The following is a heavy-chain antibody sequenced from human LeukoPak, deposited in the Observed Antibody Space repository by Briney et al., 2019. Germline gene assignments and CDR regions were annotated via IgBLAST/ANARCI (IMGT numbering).Heavy chain of an antibody. CDR1: GGSISSSSYY. D-gene: IGHD4-17*01. CDR2: IYYSGST. V-gene: IGHV4-39*01. J-gene: IGHJ2*01. CDR3: ARRPGPDCGDYGWYFDL. Sequence: SETLSLTCTVSGGSISSSSYYWGWIRQPPGKGLEWIGSIYYSGSTYYNPSLKSRVTISVDTSKNQFSLKLSSVTAADTAVYYCARRPGPDCGDYGWYFDLWGRGTLVTVSS.